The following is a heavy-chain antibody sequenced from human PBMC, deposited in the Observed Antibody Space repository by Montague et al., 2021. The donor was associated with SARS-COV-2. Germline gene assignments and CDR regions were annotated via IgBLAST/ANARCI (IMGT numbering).Heavy chain of an antibody. V-gene: IGHV4-4*02. J-gene: IGHJ4*02. CDR3: ARTGAYDHFDY. D-gene: IGHD5-12*01. CDR2: VYRTGGT. Sequence: SETLSLTCTVSGGSVNSTNWWSWVRQPPGKGLEWTAEVYRTGGTIFNPSFRSRVTLSIDRSKNLFSLNLNSVTVADTAVYYCARTGAYDHFDYWGPGTLVIVSS. CDR1: GGSVNSTNW.